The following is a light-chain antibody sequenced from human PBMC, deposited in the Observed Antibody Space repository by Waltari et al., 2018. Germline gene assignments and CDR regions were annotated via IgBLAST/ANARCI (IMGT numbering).Light chain of an antibody. CDR3: QQRLHWPPFT. CDR2: DAS. Sequence: ETVLTQSPATLSLSPGERATISCRPSQSVGSYLAWYQQKARHSPRLLIYDASNRSTDVPPRFSGSGSGTDFTLTISSLEPDDFAVYYCQQRLHWPPFTFGPGTKVDLK. V-gene: IGKV3-11*01. J-gene: IGKJ3*01. CDR1: QSVGSY.